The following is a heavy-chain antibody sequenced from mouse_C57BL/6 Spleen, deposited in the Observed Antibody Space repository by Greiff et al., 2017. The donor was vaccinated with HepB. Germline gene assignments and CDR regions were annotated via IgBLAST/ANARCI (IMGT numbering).Heavy chain of an antibody. Sequence: EVKLMESGPGLVKPSQSLSLTCSVTGYSITSGYFWNWIRQFPGNKREWMGYISYDGSNNYNPSLKNRISITRDTSKNQLFLKLNSVTTEDTATYYCARATGRDEGDWGKGTMVTVS. CDR3: ARATGRDEGD. CDR1: GYSITSGYF. J-gene: IGHJ3*01. D-gene: IGHD3-3*01. CDR2: ISYDGSN. V-gene: IGHV3-6*01.